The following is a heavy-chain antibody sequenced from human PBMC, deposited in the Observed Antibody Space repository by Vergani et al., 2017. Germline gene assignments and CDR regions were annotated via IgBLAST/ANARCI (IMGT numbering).Heavy chain of an antibody. V-gene: IGHV3-48*03. D-gene: IGHD6-13*01. Sequence: EVQLVESGGGLVQPGGSLRLSCAASGFTFSSYEMNWVRQAPGKGLEWVSYISSSGSTIYYADSVKGRFTISRDNAKNSLYLQMNILRAEDTAVYYCARGGWGAAAGIYGMDVWGQGTTVTVSS. J-gene: IGHJ6*02. CDR1: GFTFSSYE. CDR2: ISSSGSTI. CDR3: ARGGWGAAAGIYGMDV.